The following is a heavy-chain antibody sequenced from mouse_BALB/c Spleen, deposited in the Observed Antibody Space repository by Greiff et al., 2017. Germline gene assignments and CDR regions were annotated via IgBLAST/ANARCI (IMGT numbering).Heavy chain of an antibody. CDR2: INSNGGST. Sequence: EVQLVESGGGLVQPGGSLKLSCAASGFTFSSYGMSWVRQTPDKRLELVATINSNGGSTYYPDSVKGRFTISRDNAKNTLYLQMSSLKSEDTAMYYCASFYYDYDVWFAYWGQGTLVTVSA. V-gene: IGHV5-6-3*01. D-gene: IGHD2-4*01. CDR1: GFTFSSYG. J-gene: IGHJ3*01. CDR3: ASFYYDYDVWFAY.